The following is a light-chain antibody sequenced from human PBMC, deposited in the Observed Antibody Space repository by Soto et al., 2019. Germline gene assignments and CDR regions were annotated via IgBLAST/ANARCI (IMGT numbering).Light chain of an antibody. CDR3: AAWDDSLNEYV. CDR2: GNN. CDR1: SSNIGRNS. V-gene: IGLV1-44*01. J-gene: IGLJ1*01. Sequence: QSVLTQAPSVSGTPGQRVTITCSGSSSNIGRNSVNWYQHLPGTAPKLLTHGNNHRPSGVPDRLSGSKSGTSASLAISGLQPEDEADYCCAAWDDSLNEYVFGDGTKVTAL.